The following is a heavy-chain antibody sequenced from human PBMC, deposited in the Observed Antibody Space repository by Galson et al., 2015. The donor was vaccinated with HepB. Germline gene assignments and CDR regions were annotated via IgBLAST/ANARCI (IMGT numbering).Heavy chain of an antibody. CDR3: ARYINFWSGYYIDY. CDR1: GFTFSSYW. Sequence: SLRLSCAASGFTFSSYWMSWVRQAPGKGLEWVANIKQDGSEKYYVDSVKGRFTISRDNAKNSLYLQMNSLRAEDTAVYYCARYINFWSGYYIDYWGQGTLVTVSS. J-gene: IGHJ4*02. CDR2: IKQDGSEK. D-gene: IGHD3-3*01. V-gene: IGHV3-7*03.